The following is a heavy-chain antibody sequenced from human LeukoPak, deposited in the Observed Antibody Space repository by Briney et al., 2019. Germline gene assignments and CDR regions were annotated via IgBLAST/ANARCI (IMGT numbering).Heavy chain of an antibody. CDR3: ARLWRAAIDY. D-gene: IGHD1-1*01. CDR1: GNSISSSSYY. J-gene: IGHJ4*02. CDR2: IYYSGST. V-gene: IGHV4-39*01. Sequence: DPSETLSLTCTVSGNSISSSSYYWGWIRQPPWKGLEWIGSIYYSGSTYYNPSLKSRVTISADTSKNQFSLKLSSVTAADTAVYYCARLWRAAIDYGGQGTLVTVSS.